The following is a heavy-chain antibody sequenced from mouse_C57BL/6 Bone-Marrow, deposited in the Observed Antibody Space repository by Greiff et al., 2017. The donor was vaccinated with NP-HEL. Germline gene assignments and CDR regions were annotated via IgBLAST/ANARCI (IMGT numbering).Heavy chain of an antibody. CDR2: ISSGGSYT. Sequence: VQLQQSGGDLVKPGGSLKLSCAASGFTFSSYGMSWVRQTPDKRLEWVATISSGGSYTYYPDSVKGRFTISRDNAKNTLYLQMSSLKSEDTAMYYCARGYGNYNYWGQGTTLTVSS. J-gene: IGHJ2*01. D-gene: IGHD2-1*01. V-gene: IGHV5-6*01. CDR3: ARGYGNYNY. CDR1: GFTFSSYG.